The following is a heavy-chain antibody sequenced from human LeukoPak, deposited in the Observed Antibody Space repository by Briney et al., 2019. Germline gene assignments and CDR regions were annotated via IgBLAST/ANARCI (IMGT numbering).Heavy chain of an antibody. CDR2: IYTSGST. Sequence: SETLSLTCTVSGGSISSYYWSWIRQPAGKGLEWIGRIYTSGSTNYNPSLKSRVTMSVDTSKNQSSLKLSSVTAADTAVYYCARDLGGDYYDSSGYYLEIPNNWFDPWGQGTLVTVSS. V-gene: IGHV4-4*07. D-gene: IGHD3-22*01. J-gene: IGHJ5*02. CDR1: GGSISSYY. CDR3: ARDLGGDYYDSSGYYLEIPNNWFDP.